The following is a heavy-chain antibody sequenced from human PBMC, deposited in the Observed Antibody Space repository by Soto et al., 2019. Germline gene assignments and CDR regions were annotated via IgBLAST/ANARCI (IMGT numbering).Heavy chain of an antibody. CDR1: GYTFTDYY. Sequence: QVQLVQSGAEVRKPGASVKVSCRPSGYTFTDYYIHWVRQAPGQGLEWMGWINPHNGGTYYERRFQGWIAMTSDTSIGTAYLELNRLTSDATVIYYCARDRVMIAATVGGDSFDVWGTGTLVTVSS. CDR2: INPHNGGT. CDR3: ARDRVMIAATVGGDSFDV. J-gene: IGHJ3*01. V-gene: IGHV1-2*04. D-gene: IGHD2-15*01.